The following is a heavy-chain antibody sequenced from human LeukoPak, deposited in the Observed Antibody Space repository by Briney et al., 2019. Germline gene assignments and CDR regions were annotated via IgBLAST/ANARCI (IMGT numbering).Heavy chain of an antibody. CDR2: ISYVGSNK. CDR3: ARAYDFWSGYYSGAPPHDAFDI. Sequence: GGSLRLSCAASGFTFSSYAMHWVRQAPGKGLEWVAVISYVGSNKYYAASVKGRFTISRDNSKNTLYLQMNSLRAEDTAVYYCARAYDFWSGYYSGAPPHDAFDIWGQGTMVTVSS. J-gene: IGHJ3*02. V-gene: IGHV3-30-3*01. D-gene: IGHD3-3*01. CDR1: GFTFSSYA.